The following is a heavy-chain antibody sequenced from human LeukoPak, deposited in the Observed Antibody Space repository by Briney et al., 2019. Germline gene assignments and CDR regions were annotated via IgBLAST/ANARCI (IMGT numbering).Heavy chain of an antibody. CDR3: AKRLAVGATAXRDY. V-gene: IGHV3-21*04. CDR2: ISSSSSYI. CDR1: GFTFSSYS. J-gene: IGHJ4*02. Sequence: GGSLRLSCAASGFTFSSYSMNWVRQAPGKGLEWVSSISSSSSYIYYADSVKGRFTISRDNSKNTLYLQMNSLRAEDTAVYYCAKRLAVGATAXRDYWGQGTLVTVS. D-gene: IGHD1-26*01.